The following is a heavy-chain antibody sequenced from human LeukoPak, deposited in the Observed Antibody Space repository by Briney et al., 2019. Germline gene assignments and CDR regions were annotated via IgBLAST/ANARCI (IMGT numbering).Heavy chain of an antibody. V-gene: IGHV4-59*01. CDR1: GGSISSYY. CDR3: ARDPYYYDNRGDTFDI. Sequence: ETLSLTRTVSGGSISSYYWGWIRQPPGKGLEWIGYIYYSGSTNYNPSLKSRVTISVDTSKNQFSLKLSSVTAADTAVYYCARDPYYYDNRGDTFDIWGQGTMVTVSS. CDR2: IYYSGST. J-gene: IGHJ3*02. D-gene: IGHD3-22*01.